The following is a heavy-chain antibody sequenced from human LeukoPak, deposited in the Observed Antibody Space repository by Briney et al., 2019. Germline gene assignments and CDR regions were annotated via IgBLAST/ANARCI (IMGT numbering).Heavy chain of an antibody. D-gene: IGHD6-13*01. V-gene: IGHV4-38-2*02. J-gene: IGHJ4*02. CDR1: GYSISSGYY. Sequence: SETLSLTCTVSGYSISSGYYWGWIRQPPGKGLEWIGSIYHSGSTYYNPSLKSRVTISVDTSKNQFSLKLSSVTAADTAVYYCARRIAAAAPFDYWGQGTLVTVSS. CDR3: ARRIAAAAPFDY. CDR2: IYHSGST.